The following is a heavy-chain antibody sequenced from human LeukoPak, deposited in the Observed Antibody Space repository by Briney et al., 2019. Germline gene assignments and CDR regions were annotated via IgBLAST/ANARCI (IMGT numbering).Heavy chain of an antibody. CDR1: GFTFSSYG. V-gene: IGHV3-33*01. D-gene: IGHD1-26*01. Sequence: GGSLRLSCAASGFTFSSYGMYWVRQAPGKGLEWVALIWFDGSSQNYADSVKGRFTISRDNSKNTPFLQMNSLRAEDTAVYYCARKGYSGRYSHGMDVWGQGTTVTVSS. CDR2: IWFDGSSQ. J-gene: IGHJ6*02. CDR3: ARKGYSGRYSHGMDV.